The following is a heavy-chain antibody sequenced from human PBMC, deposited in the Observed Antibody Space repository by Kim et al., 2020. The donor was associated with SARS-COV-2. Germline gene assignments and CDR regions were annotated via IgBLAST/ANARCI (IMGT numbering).Heavy chain of an antibody. CDR2: ISWNSGSI. Sequence: GGSLRLSCAASGFTFGDYAMHWVRQAPGKGLEWVSGISWNSGSIGYADSVKGRFTISRDNAKNSLYLQMNSLRAEDTALYYCAKGDYDFWSGYFDYWGQGTLVTVSS. CDR1: GFTFGDYA. CDR3: AKGDYDFWSGYFDY. J-gene: IGHJ4*02. D-gene: IGHD3-3*01. V-gene: IGHV3-9*01.